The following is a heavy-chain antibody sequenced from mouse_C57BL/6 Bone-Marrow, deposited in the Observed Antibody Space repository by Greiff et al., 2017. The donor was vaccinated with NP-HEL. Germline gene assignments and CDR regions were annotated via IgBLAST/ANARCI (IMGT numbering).Heavy chain of an antibody. D-gene: IGHD2-4*01. V-gene: IGHV5-9*01. J-gene: IGHJ3*01. CDR3: ARQGDYDH. CDR2: ISGGGGNT. Sequence: DVMLVESGGGLVKPGGSLKLSCAASGFTFSSYTMSWVRQTPEKRLEWFATISGGGGNTYYPDSVKGRFTISRDNAKNTLYLQMSSLRSEDTALYYCARQGDYDHWGQGTLVTVSA. CDR1: GFTFSSYT.